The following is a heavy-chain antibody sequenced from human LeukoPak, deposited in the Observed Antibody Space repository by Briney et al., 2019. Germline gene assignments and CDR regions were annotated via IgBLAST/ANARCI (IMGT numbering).Heavy chain of an antibody. Sequence: ASETLSLTCTVSGGSISSYYWNWIRQPPGKGLEWIGYIYYSRGTNYNPSLKSRVTISVDTSKNQCSLKLTSVSAADTAVYYCARLKLGAYFDLWGRGTLVTVSS. D-gene: IGHD3-16*01. V-gene: IGHV4-59*08. CDR2: IYYSRGT. CDR3: ARLKLGAYFDL. CDR1: GGSISSYY. J-gene: IGHJ2*01.